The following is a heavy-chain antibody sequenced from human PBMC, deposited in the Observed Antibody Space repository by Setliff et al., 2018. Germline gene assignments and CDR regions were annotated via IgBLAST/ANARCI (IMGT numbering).Heavy chain of an antibody. D-gene: IGHD3-10*01. V-gene: IGHV1-2*02. Sequence: ASVKVSCKASGYIFAGYYMHWVRQTPGQGLEWMGWINPISGGANYAQKFQGRVTMTRDMSVSTAYMELTRLSSDDTAMYYCLFWLAESASDYWGLGTPVTVSS. J-gene: IGHJ4*01. CDR3: LFWLAESASDY. CDR1: GYIFAGYY. CDR2: INPISGGA.